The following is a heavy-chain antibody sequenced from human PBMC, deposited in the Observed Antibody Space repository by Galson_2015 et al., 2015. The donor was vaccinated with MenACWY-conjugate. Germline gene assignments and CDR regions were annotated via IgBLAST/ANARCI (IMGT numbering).Heavy chain of an antibody. V-gene: IGHV1-69*06. CDR2: IIPIFDST. CDR3: ARETGHCSSASCRYYYYYMDV. CDR1: GGTFSSYG. Sequence: SVKVSCKASGGTFSSYGVSWVRQAPGQGLEWMGEIIPIFDSTNYAQKFQGRVTITADKSTSTAYMEMSNLRSEDTAVYYCARETGHCSSASCRYYYYYMDVWGKGTTVTVSS. J-gene: IGHJ6*03. D-gene: IGHD2-2*01.